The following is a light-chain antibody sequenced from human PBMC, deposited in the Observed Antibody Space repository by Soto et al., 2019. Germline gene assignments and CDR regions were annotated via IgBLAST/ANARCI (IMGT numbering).Light chain of an antibody. V-gene: IGKV3-20*01. J-gene: IGKJ1*01. CDR3: QLHGDSPRT. CDR2: GAS. CDR1: QSVNSR. Sequence: IVLTQSPGTLALSPGERATLSCRASQSVNSRLAWYQHKPGQAPRLLIYGASNRATGIPDRFSDCGSRTDFTLTRTRLETADFALYSCQLHGDSPRTFGRGTKVDIK.